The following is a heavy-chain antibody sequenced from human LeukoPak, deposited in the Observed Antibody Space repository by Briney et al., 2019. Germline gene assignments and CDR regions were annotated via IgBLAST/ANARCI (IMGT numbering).Heavy chain of an antibody. D-gene: IGHD3-3*01. J-gene: IGHJ4*02. Sequence: ASVKVSCKVSGYTLTELSMHWVRQAPGKGLEWMGGFGPEDGETIYAQKVQGRVTMTEDTSTDTAYMELSSLRSEDTAVYYCATDSYQRGGGYYRYWGQGTLVTVSS. CDR2: FGPEDGET. CDR1: GYTLTELS. CDR3: ATDSYQRGGGYYRY. V-gene: IGHV1-24*01.